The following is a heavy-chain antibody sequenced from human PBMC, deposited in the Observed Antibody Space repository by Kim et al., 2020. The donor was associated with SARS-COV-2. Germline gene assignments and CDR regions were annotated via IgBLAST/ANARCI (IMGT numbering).Heavy chain of an antibody. CDR1: GFTFSSYS. Sequence: GGSLRLSCAASGFTFSSYSMNWVRQAPGKGLEWVSSISSSSSYIYYADSVKGRFTISRDNAKNSLYLQMNSLRAEDTAVYYCAREAEYDYVWGSSFDHDAFDIWGQGTMVTVSS. D-gene: IGHD3-16*01. J-gene: IGHJ3*02. CDR2: ISSSSSYI. V-gene: IGHV3-21*01. CDR3: AREAEYDYVWGSSFDHDAFDI.